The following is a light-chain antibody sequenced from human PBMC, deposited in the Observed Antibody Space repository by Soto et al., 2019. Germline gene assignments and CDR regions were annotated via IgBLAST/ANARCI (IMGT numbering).Light chain of an antibody. J-gene: IGLJ7*01. CDR2: DVS. V-gene: IGLV2-14*01. Sequence: QSALTQPASVSGSPGQSITISCTGTSSDVGGYNYVSWYQQHPGKAPKLMIYDVSDRPSGVSNRFSGSKSGNTASLTISGLQAEDGADYYCSSYTISSTLVFGGGTQLTVL. CDR3: SSYTISSTLV. CDR1: SSDVGGYNY.